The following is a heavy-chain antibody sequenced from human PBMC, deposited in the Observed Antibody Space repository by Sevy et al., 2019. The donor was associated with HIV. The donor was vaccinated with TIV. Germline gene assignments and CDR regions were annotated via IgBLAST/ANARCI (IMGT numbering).Heavy chain of an antibody. CDR1: GFTFSAYG. J-gene: IGHJ4*02. D-gene: IGHD2-2*01. Sequence: GESLKISCEASGFTFSAYGMHWVRQAPGKGLEWVANIWYDGSKKYYADSVKGRFTISRDNPKNTLYLQMNSLRAEDTALYYCAREGVPAAIGFDYWGQGSLVTVSS. CDR3: AREGVPAAIGFDY. CDR2: IWYDGSKK. V-gene: IGHV3-33*01.